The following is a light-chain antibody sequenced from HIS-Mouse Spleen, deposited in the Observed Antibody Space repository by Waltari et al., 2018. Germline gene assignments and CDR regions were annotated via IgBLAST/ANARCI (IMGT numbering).Light chain of an antibody. CDR3: QQYGSSPPDT. V-gene: IGKV3-20*01. CDR1: QRVSRSY. J-gene: IGKJ2*01. Sequence: EIVLTHSPGTLSLSPGERATLSCRASQRVSRSYLAWYQQKPGQAPRSLIYGASSMATGIPDRCSGSGSGTDFTLTISRLEPEDFAVYYCQQYGSSPPDTFGQGTKLEIK. CDR2: GAS.